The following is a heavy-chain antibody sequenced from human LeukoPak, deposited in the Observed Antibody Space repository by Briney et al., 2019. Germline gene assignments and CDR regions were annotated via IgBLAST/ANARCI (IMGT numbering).Heavy chain of an antibody. V-gene: IGHV3-66*01. CDR1: GFTVSSNY. CDR2: IYSGGST. CDR3: ARDLAGGGVTVDY. J-gene: IGHJ4*02. Sequence: PGGSLRLSCAASGFTVSSNYMSWVRQAPGKGLEWVSVIYSGGSTYYADSVKGRFTISRDNSKNTLYLQMNSLRAEDTAVYYCARDLAGGGVTVDYWGQGTLVTVSS. D-gene: IGHD3-16*01.